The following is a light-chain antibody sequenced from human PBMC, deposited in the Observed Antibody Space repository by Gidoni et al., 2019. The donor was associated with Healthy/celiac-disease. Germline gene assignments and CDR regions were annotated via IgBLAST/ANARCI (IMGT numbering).Light chain of an antibody. V-gene: IGLV1-40*01. Sequence: QSVLTQPPPVSGAPGQRVTIPCTGSSSNIGAGYDVHWYQQRPGTAPKLLIYGNSNRPSGVPDRFSGSKSGTSASLAITGLQAEDEADYYCQSYDSSLSGSYVVFGGGTKLTVL. J-gene: IGLJ2*01. CDR2: GNS. CDR3: QSYDSSLSGSYVV. CDR1: SSNIGAGYD.